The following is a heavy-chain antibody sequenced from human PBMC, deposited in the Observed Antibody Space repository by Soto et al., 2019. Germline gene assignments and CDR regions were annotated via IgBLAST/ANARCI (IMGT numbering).Heavy chain of an antibody. CDR2: INHSGST. Sequence: KPXVTLSLTCAVYGGSFSGYYWSGIRQPPGKGLEWIGEINHSGSTNYNPSLKSRVTISVDTSKNQFSLKLSSVTAADTAVYYCARGGFATVTYYYYYGMDVWGQGTTVTVSS. J-gene: IGHJ6*02. D-gene: IGHD4-4*01. CDR1: GGSFSGYY. CDR3: ARGGFATVTYYYYYGMDV. V-gene: IGHV4-34*01.